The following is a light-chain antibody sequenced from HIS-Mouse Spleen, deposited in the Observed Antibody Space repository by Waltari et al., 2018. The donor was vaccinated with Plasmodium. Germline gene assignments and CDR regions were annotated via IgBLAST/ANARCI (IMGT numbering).Light chain of an antibody. J-gene: IGKJ3*01. V-gene: IGKV3-15*01. CDR2: GAS. CDR3: QQYNNWSFT. CDR1: QSVSIN. Sequence: EIVMTQSPATLSVSPGESAPLSCRASQSVSINLAWYQQKPGQAPRLLIYGASTRATGIPARFSGSGSGTEFTLTISSLQSEDFAVYYCQQYNNWSFTFGPGTKVDIK.